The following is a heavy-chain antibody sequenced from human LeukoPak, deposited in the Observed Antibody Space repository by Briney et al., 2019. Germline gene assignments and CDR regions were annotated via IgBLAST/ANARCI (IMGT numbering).Heavy chain of an antibody. CDR3: ARSQDGDYPFFDY. Sequence: SQTLSLTCGVSGGFISSGPFSWSWIRQPPGKGLEWIGHIYHTGTTYYNPPLKSRVTIPMDRSKNQISLKLNSVTAADTAVYYCARSQDGDYPFFDYWGQGTLVSVSS. J-gene: IGHJ4*02. CDR2: IYHTGTT. V-gene: IGHV4-30-2*01. D-gene: IGHD4-17*01. CDR1: GGFISSGPFS.